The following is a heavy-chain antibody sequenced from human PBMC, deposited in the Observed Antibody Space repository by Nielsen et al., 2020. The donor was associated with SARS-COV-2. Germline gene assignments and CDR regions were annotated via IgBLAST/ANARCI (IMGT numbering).Heavy chain of an antibody. CDR2: IIPILGIA. D-gene: IGHD3-16*01. CDR3: ARDVNMITFGGVMYYFDY. CDR1: GGTFSSYT. J-gene: IGHJ4*02. Sequence: SVKVSCKASGGTFSSYTISWVRQAPGQGLEWMGRIIPILGIANYAQKFQGRVTMTTDTSTSTAYMELRSLRSDDTAVYYCARDVNMITFGGVMYYFDYWGQGTLVTVSS. V-gene: IGHV1-69*04.